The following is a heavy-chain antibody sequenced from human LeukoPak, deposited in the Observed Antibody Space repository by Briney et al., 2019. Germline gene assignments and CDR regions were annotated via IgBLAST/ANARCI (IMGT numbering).Heavy chain of an antibody. CDR3: ARKMSYYDFWSGYNDAFDI. V-gene: IGHV4-59*01. D-gene: IGHD3-3*01. Sequence: PETLSLTCTVSGGSISSYYWSWIRQPPGKGLEWIGYIYYSGSTNYNPSLKSRVTISVDTSKNQFSLKLSSVTAADTAVYYCARKMSYYDFWSGYNDAFDIWGQGTMVTVSS. J-gene: IGHJ3*02. CDR2: IYYSGST. CDR1: GGSISSYY.